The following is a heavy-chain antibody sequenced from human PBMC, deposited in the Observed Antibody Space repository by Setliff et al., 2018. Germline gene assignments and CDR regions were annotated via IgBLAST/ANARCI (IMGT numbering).Heavy chain of an antibody. CDR3: ARKSGHSSGWIDY. CDR1: GVSISSHY. CDR2: IYYSGST. D-gene: IGHD6-19*01. J-gene: IGHJ4*02. V-gene: IGHV4-59*11. Sequence: PSETLSLTCTVSGVSISSHYWSWIRQPPGKGLEWIGSIYYSGSTNSNPTLKSRVTISVDTSKNQFSLKLSSVTAADTAVYYCARKSGHSSGWIDYWGQGTLVTV.